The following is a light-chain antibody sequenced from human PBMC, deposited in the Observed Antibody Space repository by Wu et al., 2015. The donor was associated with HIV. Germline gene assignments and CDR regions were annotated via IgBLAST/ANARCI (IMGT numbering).Light chain of an antibody. CDR2: GTS. Sequence: EIVLTQSPGTLSLSPGERATLSCRASQSVSSSYLAWYQQKPAQAPRLLIYGTSRRAAGIPDRFSGSGSGTDFTLTISRVEPEDFAVYYCQQYDSSALTFGGGTKVEI. CDR1: QSVSSSY. J-gene: IGKJ4*01. CDR3: QQYDSSALT. V-gene: IGKV3-20*01.